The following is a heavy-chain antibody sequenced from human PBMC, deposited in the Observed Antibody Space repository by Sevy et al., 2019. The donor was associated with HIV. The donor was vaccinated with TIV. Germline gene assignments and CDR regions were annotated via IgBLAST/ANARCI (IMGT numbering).Heavy chain of an antibody. CDR1: GFTFSSYA. V-gene: IGHV3-23*01. J-gene: IGHJ6*02. CDR2: ISGSGGST. D-gene: IGHD2-21*01. CDR3: AGHCGGDCQTMKTPDNYYYYYYGMDV. Sequence: GGSLRLSCAASGFTFSSYAMSWVRQAPGKGLEWVSAISGSGGSTYYADSVKGRFTISRDNSKNTLYLQMNSLRAEDTAVYYCAGHCGGDCQTMKTPDNYYYYYYGMDVWGQGTTVTVSS.